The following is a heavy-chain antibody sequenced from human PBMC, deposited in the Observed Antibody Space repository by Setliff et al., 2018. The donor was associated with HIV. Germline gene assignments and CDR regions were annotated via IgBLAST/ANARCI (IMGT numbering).Heavy chain of an antibody. Sequence: SETLSLTCTVSGGSISTSSYYWGWVRQPPGKGLEWIGTVYYNGATQYNPSLKSRVTISVDTSKNQFSLKLSSVTAADTAVYYCARYSSSWYGFDYWGQGTLVTVSS. CDR1: GGSISTSSYY. J-gene: IGHJ4*02. V-gene: IGHV4-39*07. CDR3: ARYSSSWYGFDY. D-gene: IGHD6-13*01. CDR2: VYYNGAT.